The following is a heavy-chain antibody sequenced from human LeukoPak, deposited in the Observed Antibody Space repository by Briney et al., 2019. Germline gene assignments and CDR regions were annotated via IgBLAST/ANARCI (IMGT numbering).Heavy chain of an antibody. V-gene: IGHV3-53*01. CDR3: ASHWGGY. D-gene: IGHD3-16*01. CDR2: IYDSGTT. CDR1: GFTVSTNY. Sequence: PEGSLRLSCAASGFTVSTNYMSWVRQAPGKGLEWVSIIYDSGTTHYADSVKGRFTISRDNLRNTLYLQMNSLRAEDTAVYYCASHWGGYWGQGTLVTVSS. J-gene: IGHJ4*02.